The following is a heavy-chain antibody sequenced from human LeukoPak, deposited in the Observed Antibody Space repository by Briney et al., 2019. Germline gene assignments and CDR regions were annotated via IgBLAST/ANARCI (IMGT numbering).Heavy chain of an antibody. D-gene: IGHD3-9*01. CDR2: IIPIFGTA. J-gene: IGHJ6*02. CDR1: GGTFSSYA. Sequence: SVKVSCKASGGTFSSYAISWVRQAPGQGLEWMGGIIPIFGTANYAQKFQGRVTITADESTSTAYMERSSLRSEDTAVYYCATKHYDILTGYIETYYYYGMDVWGQGTTVTVSS. CDR3: ATKHYDILTGYIETYYYYGMDV. V-gene: IGHV1-69*13.